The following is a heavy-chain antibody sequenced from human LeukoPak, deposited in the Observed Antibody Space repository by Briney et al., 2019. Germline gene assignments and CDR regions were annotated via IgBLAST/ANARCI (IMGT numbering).Heavy chain of an antibody. CDR1: GGTFSSYA. V-gene: IGHV1-69*06. CDR2: IIPIFGAA. CDR3: ARDRVGYSYGPFDY. D-gene: IGHD5-18*01. Sequence: SVKVSCKASGGTFSSYAISWVRQAPGQGPEWMGGIIPIFGAANYAQKFQGRVAITADKSTSTAYMELSSLRSEDTAVYYCARDRVGYSYGPFDYWGQGTLVTVSS. J-gene: IGHJ4*02.